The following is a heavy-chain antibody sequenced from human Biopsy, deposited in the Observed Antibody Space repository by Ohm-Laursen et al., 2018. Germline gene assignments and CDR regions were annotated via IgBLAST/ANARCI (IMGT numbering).Heavy chain of an antibody. J-gene: IGHJ4*02. CDR1: GYSFTSYY. V-gene: IGHV1-46*01. CDR3: ARNTGWYGDLYYFDY. D-gene: IGHD6-19*01. Sequence: ASVKVSCKVSGYSFTSYYMHWVRQAPGQGLEWMGMINPSGSTTSYPQIFQGRVTMTRDTSKSTVYMGLSSLRSADTAVYFCARNTGWYGDLYYFDYWGQGTLVTVSS. CDR2: INPSGSTT.